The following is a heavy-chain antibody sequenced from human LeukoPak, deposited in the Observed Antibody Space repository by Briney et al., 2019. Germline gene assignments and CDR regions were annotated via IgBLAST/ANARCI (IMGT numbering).Heavy chain of an antibody. V-gene: IGHV1-69*05. Sequence: SVTVSCKASGGTFSSYAISWVRQAPGQGLEWMGGIIPIFDTSNYAQKFQGRVTITTDESTSTAYMELSSLRSEDTAVYYCARVQNLYDAFDIWGQGTMVTVSS. CDR2: IIPIFDTS. D-gene: IGHD2-8*01. J-gene: IGHJ3*02. CDR1: GGTFSSYA. CDR3: ARVQNLYDAFDI.